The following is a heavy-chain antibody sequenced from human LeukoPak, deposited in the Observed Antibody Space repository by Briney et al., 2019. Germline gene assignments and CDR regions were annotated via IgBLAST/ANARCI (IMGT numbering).Heavy chain of an antibody. V-gene: IGHV3-48*03. CDR2: ISSSGSTI. CDR3: ATHFPKSVIVLVIQFDY. CDR1: GFTFSSYE. J-gene: IGHJ4*02. Sequence: PGGSLRLSCADSGFTFSSYEMNWVRQAPGKGLEWVSYISSSGSTIYYADSVKGRFTISRDKAKKSLYMQMNRLREEDTAVYYCATHFPKSVIVLVIQFDYWGQGTLVTVSS. D-gene: IGHD3-22*01.